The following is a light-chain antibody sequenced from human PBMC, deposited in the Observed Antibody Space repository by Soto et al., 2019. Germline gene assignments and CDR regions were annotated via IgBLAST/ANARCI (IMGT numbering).Light chain of an antibody. CDR3: SSYTTSSTVV. CDR2: EVT. J-gene: IGLJ3*02. Sequence: QSALTQPPSASGSPGESLIISCTGTSSDIGPYNYVSWYQQHPGKAPKLIIYEVTNRPSGVSHRFSGSKSGTTASLTISGLQTEDEAHFYCSSYTTSSTVVFGGGTKLTVL. CDR1: SSDIGPYNY. V-gene: IGLV2-14*01.